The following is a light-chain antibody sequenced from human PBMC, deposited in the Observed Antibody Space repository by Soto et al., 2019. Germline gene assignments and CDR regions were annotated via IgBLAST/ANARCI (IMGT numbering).Light chain of an antibody. Sequence: DIQMTQSPSTLSASVGDRVTITCRASQSVRSWLAWYQQKPGRAPKFLIYDASSLESGVPSRFSGSGSGTEFTLTISNLQPDDFATYYCQQYDNYPLTFGGGTKADIK. V-gene: IGKV1-5*01. CDR2: DAS. J-gene: IGKJ4*01. CDR3: QQYDNYPLT. CDR1: QSVRSW.